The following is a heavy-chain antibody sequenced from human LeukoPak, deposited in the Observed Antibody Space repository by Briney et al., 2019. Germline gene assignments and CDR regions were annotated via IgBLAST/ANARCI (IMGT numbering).Heavy chain of an antibody. CDR3: AKDRDSSGYFGQ. V-gene: IGHV3-23*01. CDR2: IGYSGGGT. CDR1: GFTFNNYA. D-gene: IGHD3-22*01. Sequence: GGSLRLSCAASGFTFNNYAMSWVRQAPGKGLEWVSTIGYSGGGTYYADSVKGRFTISRDNSKNTLYLQVNSLRAEDTAVYYCAKDRDSSGYFGQWGQGTLVTVSS. J-gene: IGHJ4*02.